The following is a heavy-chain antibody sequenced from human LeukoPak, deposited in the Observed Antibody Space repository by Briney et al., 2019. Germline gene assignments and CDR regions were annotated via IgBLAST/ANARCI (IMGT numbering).Heavy chain of an antibody. CDR1: GFTFSSYS. CDR3: ARDRGYCSSTSCPIPFDI. Sequence: GGSLRLSCAASGFTFSSYSMNWVRQAPGKGLEWVSSISSSSSYIYYADSVKGRFTISRDNAKNSLYLQMNSLRAEDTAVYYCARDRGYCSSTSCPIPFDIWGQGTMVTVSS. CDR2: ISSSSSYI. D-gene: IGHD2-2*01. V-gene: IGHV3-21*01. J-gene: IGHJ3*02.